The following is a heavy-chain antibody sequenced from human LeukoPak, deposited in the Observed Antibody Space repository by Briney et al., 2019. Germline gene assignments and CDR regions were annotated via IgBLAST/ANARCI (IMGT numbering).Heavy chain of an antibody. CDR2: IKADGSEK. D-gene: IGHD4-23*01. V-gene: IGHV3-7*01. J-gene: IGHJ4*02. CDR3: ASTNSLDY. CDR1: GFTFSNYW. Sequence: PGGSLRPSCSVSGFTFSNYWMNWVRQAPGKGLEWVANIKADGSEKYYVDSVKGRFTISRDNAKNSLHLQMNSLSVEDTAVYYCASTNSLDYWGQGTLVTVPS.